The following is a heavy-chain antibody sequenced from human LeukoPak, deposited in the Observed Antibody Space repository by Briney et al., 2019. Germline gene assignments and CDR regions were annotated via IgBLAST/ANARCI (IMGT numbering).Heavy chain of an antibody. CDR3: ARELYRSGSSTIEYYYYGMDV. V-gene: IGHV3-33*01. Sequence: GGSLRLSCAASGFTFSSYGMHWVRQAPGKGLEGVAVIWYDGSNKYYAYSVKGRLTISRDNSKNTLYLQMNSLRAEETNVYYCARELYRSGSSTIEYYYYGMDVWGQGTTVTVSS. J-gene: IGHJ6*01. D-gene: IGHD1-26*01. CDR2: IWYDGSNK. CDR1: GFTFSSYG.